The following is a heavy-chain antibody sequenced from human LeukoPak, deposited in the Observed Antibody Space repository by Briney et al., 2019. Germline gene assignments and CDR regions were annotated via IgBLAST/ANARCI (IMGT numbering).Heavy chain of an antibody. D-gene: IGHD3-3*02. V-gene: IGHV3-48*04. J-gene: IGHJ4*02. CDR3: ASRAHFWSGPGG. CDR2: ISSSSSTI. Sequence: GGSLRLSCAASGFTFSSYSMNWVRQAPGKGLEWVSYISSSSSTIYYADSVKGRFTISRDNAKNSLYLQMNGLRAEDTAVYYCASRAHFWSGPGGWGQGTLVTVSS. CDR1: GFTFSSYS.